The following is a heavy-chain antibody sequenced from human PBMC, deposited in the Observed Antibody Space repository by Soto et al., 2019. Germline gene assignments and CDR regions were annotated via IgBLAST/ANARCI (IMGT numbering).Heavy chain of an antibody. CDR3: ARTKSSTSCYLRY. J-gene: IGHJ4*02. CDR1: GGSFSGYY. V-gene: IGHV4-34*01. D-gene: IGHD2-2*01. Sequence: PSETLSLTCAVYGGSFSGYYWSWIRQPPGKGLEWIGEINHSGSTNYNPSLESRVTISVDTSKNQFSLKLTSVTAADTAVYYCARTKSSTSCYLRYWGQGTLVTVSS. CDR2: INHSGST.